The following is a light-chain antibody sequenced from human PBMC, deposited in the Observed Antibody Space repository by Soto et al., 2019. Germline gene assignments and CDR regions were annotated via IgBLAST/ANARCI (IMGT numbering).Light chain of an antibody. V-gene: IGLV2-23*01. J-gene: IGLJ2*01. CDR2: EGS. CDR1: SSDVGSYNL. CDR3: CS. Sequence: QPVLTQPASVSGSPGQSITISCTGTSSDVGSYNLVSWYQQHPGKAPKLMIYEGSKRPSGVSNRFSGSKSGNTASLTISGLQAEDEADYYCCSFGGGTKLTVL.